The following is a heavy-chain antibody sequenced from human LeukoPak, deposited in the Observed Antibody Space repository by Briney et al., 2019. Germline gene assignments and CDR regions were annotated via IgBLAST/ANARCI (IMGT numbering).Heavy chain of an antibody. V-gene: IGHV3-49*03. D-gene: IGHD6-13*01. J-gene: IGHJ6*03. CDR3: TRAGYSSSWSQGHHQYYYMDV. CDR2: IRSKANGGTT. CDR1: GFTIGDYP. Sequence: GGSLRLSCTASGFTIGDYPMSWFRQAPGKGLEWVGLIRSKANGGTTEYAASVKGRYTISRDDSKSLAYLRMNSLKTEDTAVYYCTRAGYSSSWSQGHHQYYYMDVWGKGTTVTVAS.